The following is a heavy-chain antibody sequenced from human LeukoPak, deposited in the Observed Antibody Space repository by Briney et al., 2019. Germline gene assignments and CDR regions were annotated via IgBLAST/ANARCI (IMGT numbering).Heavy chain of an antibody. Sequence: GGSLRLSCAASGFTFSSYAMSWVRQAPGKGLEWVSAISGSGGSTYYADSVKGRFTTSRDNSKNTLYLQMNSLRAEDAAVYYCAKDRTTGTTYMDVWGQGTTVTVSS. J-gene: IGHJ6*02. CDR2: ISGSGGST. V-gene: IGHV3-23*01. D-gene: IGHD1-7*01. CDR3: AKDRTTGTTYMDV. CDR1: GFTFSSYA.